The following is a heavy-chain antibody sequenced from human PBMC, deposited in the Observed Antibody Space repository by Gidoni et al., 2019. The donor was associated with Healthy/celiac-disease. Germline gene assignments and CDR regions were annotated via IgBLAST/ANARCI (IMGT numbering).Heavy chain of an antibody. CDR3: ARDGEQWLDKFYYYYYGMDV. D-gene: IGHD6-19*01. CDR2: INPSGGST. Sequence: QVQLVQSGAEVKKPGASVKVSCKASGYTFTSYYMHWVRQAPGQGLEWMGIINPSGGSTSYAQKFQGRVTMTRDTSTSTVYMELSSLRSEDTAVYYCARDGEQWLDKFYYYYYGMDVWGQGTTVTVSS. J-gene: IGHJ6*02. V-gene: IGHV1-46*03. CDR1: GYTFTSYY.